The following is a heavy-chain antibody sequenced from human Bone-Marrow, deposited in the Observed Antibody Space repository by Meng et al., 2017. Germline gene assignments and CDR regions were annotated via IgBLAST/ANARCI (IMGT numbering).Heavy chain of an antibody. Sequence: SAKVACKASGGTFSSYTISWVRHAPGQGLEWMGRIIPILGIANYAQKFQGRVTITADKSTSTAYMELSSLRSEDTAVYYCARDLSGWRSQEPSYYYYYGMDVWGQGTLVTVSS. D-gene: IGHD6-19*01. V-gene: IGHV1-69*04. CDR2: IIPILGIA. CDR1: GGTFSSYT. J-gene: IGHJ6*02. CDR3: ARDLSGWRSQEPSYYYYYGMDV.